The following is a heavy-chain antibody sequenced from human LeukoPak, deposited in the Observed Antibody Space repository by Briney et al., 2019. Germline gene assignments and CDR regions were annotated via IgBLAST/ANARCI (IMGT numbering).Heavy chain of an antibody. CDR2: IKPDGSER. D-gene: IGHD3-16*01. CDR3: VKDWRSASDPVFDY. CDR1: GFSFGTFW. V-gene: IGHV3-7*01. Sequence: GSLRLSCAASGFSFGTFWMSWVRQAPGKGLEWVANIKPDGSERYYVDSVKGRFTVSRDSAQNSLYLQMNSLTVDDMAVYYCVKDWRSASDPVFDYWGQGTLVTVSS. J-gene: IGHJ4*02.